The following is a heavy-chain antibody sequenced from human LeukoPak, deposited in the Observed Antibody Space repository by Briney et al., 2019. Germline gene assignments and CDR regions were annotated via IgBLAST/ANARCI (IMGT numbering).Heavy chain of an antibody. D-gene: IGHD5-18*01. CDR1: GGTFSSYA. J-gene: IGHJ4*02. Sequence: EASVKVSCKTSGGTFSSYAISWVRQAPGQGLEWMGRIIPILGIANYAQKFQGRVTITADKSTSTAYMELSSLRSEDTAVYYCARDSDSAASGYWGQGTLVTVSS. CDR3: ARDSDSAASGY. V-gene: IGHV1-69*04. CDR2: IIPILGIA.